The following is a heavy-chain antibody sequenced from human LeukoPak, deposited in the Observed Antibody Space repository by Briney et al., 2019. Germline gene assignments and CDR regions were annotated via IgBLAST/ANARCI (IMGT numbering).Heavy chain of an antibody. Sequence: GEALKISCKGSGYSFTNYWIGWVRQVPGKGLEWMGIIYPGDSDTRYSPSFQGQVTISADKSISTAYLQWSSLKASDTAMYFCARRDTTGSIDYWGQGTLVTVSS. CDR1: GYSFTNYW. CDR2: IYPGDSDT. V-gene: IGHV5-51*01. D-gene: IGHD6-19*01. J-gene: IGHJ4*02. CDR3: ARRDTTGSIDY.